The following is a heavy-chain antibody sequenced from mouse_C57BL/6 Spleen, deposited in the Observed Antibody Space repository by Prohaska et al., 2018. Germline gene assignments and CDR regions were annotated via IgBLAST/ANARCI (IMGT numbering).Heavy chain of an antibody. D-gene: IGHD1-1*01. CDR2: INSDGSAI. CDR3: MRYGSSHWYVDV. Sequence: EVQLLETGGGLVQPGGSRGLSCEGSGFTFSGFWMSWVRQTPGKTLEWIGDINSDGSAINYAPSIKDRFTIFRDNDKSTLYLQMSNVRSEDRATYFCMRYGSSHWYVDVWGTGTTVTVSS. V-gene: IGHV11-2*01. CDR1: GFTFSGFW. J-gene: IGHJ1*03.